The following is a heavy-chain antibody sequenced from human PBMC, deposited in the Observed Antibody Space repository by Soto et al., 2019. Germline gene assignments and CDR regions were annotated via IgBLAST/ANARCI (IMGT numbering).Heavy chain of an antibody. Sequence: GGSLRLSCAASGFILSSYGMHWVRQDPGKWLEWVAVISYDGSNKYYADSVKGRFTISRDNSKNTLYLQMNRLRAEDTAEYYCARDRRDWSGGSCYPKYYLDYWGQGTLVTVSS. V-gene: IGHV3-30*03. CDR2: ISYDGSNK. CDR1: GFILSSYG. D-gene: IGHD2-15*01. J-gene: IGHJ4*02. CDR3: ARDRRDWSGGSCYPKYYLDY.